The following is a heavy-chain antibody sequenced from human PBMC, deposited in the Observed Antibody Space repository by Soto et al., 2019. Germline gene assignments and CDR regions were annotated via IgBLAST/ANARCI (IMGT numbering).Heavy chain of an antibody. CDR3: AREAGPDRWFDP. CDR2: ISTSGTT. J-gene: IGHJ5*02. V-gene: IGHV4-61*02. D-gene: IGHD6-19*01. CDR1: GGSISSSSYY. Sequence: TLSLTCTVSGGSISSSSYYWGWIRQPAGKGLDWIGRISTSGTTNYNPSLKSRVTMSVDTSKNHFSLNLSSVTAADTAVYYCAREAGPDRWFDPWGQGTLVTFSS.